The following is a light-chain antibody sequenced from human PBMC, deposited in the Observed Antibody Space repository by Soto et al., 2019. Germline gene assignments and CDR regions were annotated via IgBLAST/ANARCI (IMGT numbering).Light chain of an antibody. CDR2: GAS. J-gene: IGKJ1*01. CDR3: QQYGASPRT. CDR1: QSVSSN. V-gene: IGKV3-20*01. Sequence: EIVMTQSPATLSVSPGERATLSCRASQSVSSNLARYQQKPGQAPRLLIYGASSRATGIPDRFRGSGSGTDFTLTISRLEPEDFAVYYCQQYGASPRTFGQGTKVDIK.